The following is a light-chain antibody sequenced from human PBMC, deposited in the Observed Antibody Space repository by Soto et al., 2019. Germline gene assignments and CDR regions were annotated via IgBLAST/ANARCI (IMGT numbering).Light chain of an antibody. J-gene: IGKJ2*01. CDR3: QQFDLLPPYT. V-gene: IGKV1-33*01. Sequence: DIQLTQSPPSLSASEGDRVTITCQASHDIKNYLNWYQQKPGKAPKLLIFDAYNLQRGVPSRFSGSGTGTDFTFTIGNLQPEDVSTYYCQQFDLLPPYTFGQGTRVEIK. CDR1: HDIKNY. CDR2: DAY.